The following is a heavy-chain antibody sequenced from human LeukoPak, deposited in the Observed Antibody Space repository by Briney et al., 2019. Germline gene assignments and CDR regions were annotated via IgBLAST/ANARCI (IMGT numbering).Heavy chain of an antibody. J-gene: IGHJ6*03. V-gene: IGHV3-15*01. D-gene: IGHD3-9*01. CDR1: GFTSSNAW. Sequence: GGSLRLSCAASGFTSSNAWMSWVRQAPGKGLEWVGRIKSKTDGGTTDYAAPVKGRFTISRDDSKNTLYLQMNSLKTEDTAVYYCTTPDDILTGYQLNNYYYYMDVWGKGTTVTVSS. CDR2: IKSKTDGGTT. CDR3: TTPDDILTGYQLNNYYYYMDV.